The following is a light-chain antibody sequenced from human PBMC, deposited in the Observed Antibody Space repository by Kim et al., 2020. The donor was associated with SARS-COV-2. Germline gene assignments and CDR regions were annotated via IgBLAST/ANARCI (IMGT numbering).Light chain of an antibody. CDR3: KSYDSSNWV. CDR1: SGSIASNY. V-gene: IGLV6-57*03. J-gene: IGLJ3*02. Sequence: TVTISCTRSSGSIASNYVQWYQQRPGSAPTTVIYEDNQRPSGVPDRFSGSIDSSSNSASLTISGLKTEDEADYYCKSYDSSNWVFGGGTQLTVL. CDR2: EDN.